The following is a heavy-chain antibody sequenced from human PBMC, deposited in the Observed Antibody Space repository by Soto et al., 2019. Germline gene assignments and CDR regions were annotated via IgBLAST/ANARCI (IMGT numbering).Heavy chain of an antibody. CDR2: ISWNSGNI. CDR3: VRSKGGYSYGTPFDY. J-gene: IGHJ4*02. D-gene: IGHD5-18*01. Sequence: EVQLEESGGALVQPGRSLRLSCAASGFTXDDYAMYWVRQVLGKGLEWVSSISWNSGNIGYADSVKGRFTTSRDNAENSLYLQMNSLRPEDTALYYCVRSKGGYSYGTPFDYWGQGTLVTVSS. V-gene: IGHV3-9*01. CDR1: GFTXDDYA.